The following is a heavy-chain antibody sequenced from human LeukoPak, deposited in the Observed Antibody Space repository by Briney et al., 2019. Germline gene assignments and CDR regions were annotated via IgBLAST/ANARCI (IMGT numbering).Heavy chain of an antibody. Sequence: SQTLSLTCTVSGGSISSASYYWSWIRQPAGKGLEWIGRIYTSGSTNYNPSLKSRVTISVDTSKNQFSLKLSSVTAADTAVYYCAMRERLAAAFDYWGRGTLVTVSS. V-gene: IGHV4-61*02. J-gene: IGHJ4*02. CDR2: IYTSGST. D-gene: IGHD6-13*01. CDR1: GGSISSASYY. CDR3: AMRERLAAAFDY.